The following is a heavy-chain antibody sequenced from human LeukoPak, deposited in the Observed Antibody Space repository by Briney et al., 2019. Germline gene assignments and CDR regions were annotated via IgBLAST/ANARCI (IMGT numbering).Heavy chain of an antibody. CDR1: GGSISSYY. V-gene: IGHV4-59*01. Sequence: SETLSLTCTVSGGSISSYYWSWIRQPPGKGLEWIGYIYYSGSTNYNPSLKSRVTISVDTSKNQFSLKLSSVTAADTAVYYCARDKQPGDYWGQGALVTVSS. D-gene: IGHD1-1*01. J-gene: IGHJ4*02. CDR2: IYYSGST. CDR3: ARDKQPGDY.